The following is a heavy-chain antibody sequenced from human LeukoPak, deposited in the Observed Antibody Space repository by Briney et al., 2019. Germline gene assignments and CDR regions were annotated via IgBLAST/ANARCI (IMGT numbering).Heavy chain of an antibody. Sequence: PGGSLRLSCAASGVTFSSYSRNWVRQAPGKGLEGVSSISSSSSYIYYADSVKGRFTISRDNAKNSLYLQMNSLRADDTPVYYCARFGGGYGMDVWGQGTPVTVSS. V-gene: IGHV3-21*01. D-gene: IGHD2-15*01. J-gene: IGHJ6*02. CDR1: GVTFSSYS. CDR2: ISSSSSYI. CDR3: ARFGGGYGMDV.